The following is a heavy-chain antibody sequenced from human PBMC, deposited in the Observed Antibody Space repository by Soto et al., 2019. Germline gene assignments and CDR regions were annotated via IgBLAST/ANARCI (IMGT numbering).Heavy chain of an antibody. CDR3: AKHPVEALSPPPWFGELLSDNWFDP. CDR1: GFTFSSYA. V-gene: IGHV3-23*01. CDR2: ISGSGGST. J-gene: IGHJ5*02. Sequence: GGSLRLSCAASGFTFSSYAMSWVRQAPGKGLEWVSAISGSGGSTYYADSVKGRFTISRDNSKNTLYLQMNSLRAEDTAVYYCAKHPVEALSPPPWFGELLSDNWFDPWGQGTLVTVSS. D-gene: IGHD3-10*01.